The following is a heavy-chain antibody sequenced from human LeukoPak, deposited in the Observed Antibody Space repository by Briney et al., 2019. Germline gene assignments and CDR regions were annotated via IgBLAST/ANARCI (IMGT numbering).Heavy chain of an antibody. CDR3: ARSLYDSWTGYHHGSDI. V-gene: IGHV3-30*02. CDR2: IRYDGSNK. CDR1: GFTFSSFG. Sequence: GGSLRLSCAASGFTFSSFGIHWVRQAPGKGLEWVAFIRYDGSNKYYADSVKGRFTISRDNPKNTLYLQMNSLRAEDTAVYYCARSLYDSWTGYHHGSDIWGQGTMVTVSS. D-gene: IGHD3-3*01. J-gene: IGHJ3*02.